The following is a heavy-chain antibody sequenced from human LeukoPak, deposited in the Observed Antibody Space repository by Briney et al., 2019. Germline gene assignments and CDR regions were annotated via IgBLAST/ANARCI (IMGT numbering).Heavy chain of an antibody. CDR2: ISGGSINT. V-gene: IGHV3-23*01. CDR1: GFTFSTSA. Sequence: GGSLRLSGAASGFTFSTSAMNWVRQAPGKGLEWVSAISGGSINTYYADSVKGRFTISRDDSKSTLYLQMNSLRAEDTAVYYCAKVIGGRWLQPYYWGQGTLVTVSS. D-gene: IGHD5-24*01. CDR3: AKVIGGRWLQPYY. J-gene: IGHJ4*02.